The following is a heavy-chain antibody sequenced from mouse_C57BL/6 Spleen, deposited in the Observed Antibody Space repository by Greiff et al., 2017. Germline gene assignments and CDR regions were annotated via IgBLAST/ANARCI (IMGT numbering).Heavy chain of an antibody. CDR3: ARWGFDY. CDR2: INPNNGGT. J-gene: IGHJ2*01. CDR1: GYTFTDYY. Sequence: EVQLQQSGPELVKPGASVKISCKASGYTFTDYYMNWVKQSHGKSLEWIGDINPNNGGTSYNQKFKGKATLTVEKSSSTAYLELRSLTSEDSAVYYCARWGFDYWGQGTTLTVSS. V-gene: IGHV1-26*01.